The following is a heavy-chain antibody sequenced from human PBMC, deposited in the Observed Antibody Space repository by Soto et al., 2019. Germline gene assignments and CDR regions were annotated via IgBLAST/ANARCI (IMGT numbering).Heavy chain of an antibody. CDR2: ISGSGGST. D-gene: IGHD3-10*01. Sequence: EVQLLESGGGLVQPGGSLRLSCAASGFTFSSYAMSWVRQAPGKGLEWVSAISGSGGSTYYADSVKGRFTISRDNSKNTLYLQINRQRADDTAVYYCAKRLWPCSDYWGQGTLVTVSS. CDR3: AKRLWPCSDY. V-gene: IGHV3-23*01. J-gene: IGHJ4*02. CDR1: GFTFSSYA.